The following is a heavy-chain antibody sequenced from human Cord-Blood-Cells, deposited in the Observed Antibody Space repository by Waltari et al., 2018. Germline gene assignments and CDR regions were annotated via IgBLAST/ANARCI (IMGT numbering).Heavy chain of an antibody. J-gene: IGHJ3*02. CDR3: ARLYSSGWYGRYAVDI. D-gene: IGHD6-19*01. CDR1: GYTFTGYY. Sequence: QVQLVQSGAEVKKPGASVKVSCKASGYTFTGYYMHWVRQAPGQGLEWMGWINPNSGGTNYAQKFQGRVTMTRDTSISTAYMELSRLRSDDTAVYYCARLYSSGWYGRYAVDIWGQGTMVTVSS. V-gene: IGHV1-2*02. CDR2: INPNSGGT.